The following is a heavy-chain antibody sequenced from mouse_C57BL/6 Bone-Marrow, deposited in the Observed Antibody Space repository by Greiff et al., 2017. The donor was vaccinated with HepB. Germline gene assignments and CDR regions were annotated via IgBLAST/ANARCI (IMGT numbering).Heavy chain of an antibody. V-gene: IGHV1-81*01. J-gene: IGHJ4*01. CDR2: IYPRSGNT. CDR1: GYTFTSYG. CDR3: ARLLRYQLRGWAMDY. Sequence: VQLQQSGAELARPGASVKLSCKASGYTFTSYGMSWVKQRTGQGLEWIGEIYPRSGNTYYNEKFKGKATLTADKSSSTAYMELRSLTSEDSAVYFCARLLRYQLRGWAMDYWGQGTSVTVSS. D-gene: IGHD1-1*01.